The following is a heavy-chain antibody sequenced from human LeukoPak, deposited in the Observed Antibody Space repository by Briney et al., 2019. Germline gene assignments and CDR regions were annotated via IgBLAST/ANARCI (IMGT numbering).Heavy chain of an antibody. CDR3: ARFTAARSVDY. D-gene: IGHD6-6*01. V-gene: IGHV4-39*07. J-gene: IGHJ4*02. Sequence: PSETLSLTCTVSGGSISSSSYYWSWIRQPPGKGLEWIGEINHSGSTNYNPSLKSRVTISVDTSKNQFSLKLSSVTAADTAVYYCARFTAARSVDYWGQGTLVTVSS. CDR2: INHSGST. CDR1: GGSISSSSYY.